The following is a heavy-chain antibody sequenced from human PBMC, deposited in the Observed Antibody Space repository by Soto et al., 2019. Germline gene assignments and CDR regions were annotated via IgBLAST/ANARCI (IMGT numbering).Heavy chain of an antibody. CDR3: ARIYYYDSSGYYLDY. Sequence: PSETLSLTCTVSGGSISSYYWSWIRQPPGKGLEWIGYIYYSGSTNYNPSLKSRVTISVDTSKNQFSLKLSSVTAADTAVYYCARIYYYDSSGYYLDYWGQGTLVTVSS. CDR2: IYYSGST. D-gene: IGHD3-22*01. CDR1: GGSISSYY. V-gene: IGHV4-59*12. J-gene: IGHJ4*02.